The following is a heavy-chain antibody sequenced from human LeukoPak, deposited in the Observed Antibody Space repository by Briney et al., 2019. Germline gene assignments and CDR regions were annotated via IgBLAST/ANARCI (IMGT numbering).Heavy chain of an antibody. Sequence: PGGSLRLSCAASGFTFSSYAMTWVRQAPGKALEWVSAISGSGSRTYYADSVKGRFTISRDNSKNTLYLQMNSLRAEDTAVYYCAKGGSGTYYGIDYWGQGTLVTVSS. CDR1: GFTFSSYA. V-gene: IGHV3-23*01. D-gene: IGHD1-26*01. J-gene: IGHJ4*02. CDR2: ISGSGSRT. CDR3: AKGGSGTYYGIDY.